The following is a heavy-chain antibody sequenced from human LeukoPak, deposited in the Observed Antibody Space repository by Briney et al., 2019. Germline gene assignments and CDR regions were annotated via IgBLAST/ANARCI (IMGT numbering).Heavy chain of an antibody. Sequence: GASVKVSCKASGGTFSSYAISWVRQAPGQGLEWMGRIIPILGIANYAQKFQGRVTITADKSTSTAYMELSSLRSEDTAVYYCAREYDIVVVVAATPNYFDYWGQGTLVTVSS. CDR1: GGTFSSYA. CDR2: IIPILGIA. CDR3: AREYDIVVVVAATPNYFDY. D-gene: IGHD2-15*01. V-gene: IGHV1-69*04. J-gene: IGHJ4*02.